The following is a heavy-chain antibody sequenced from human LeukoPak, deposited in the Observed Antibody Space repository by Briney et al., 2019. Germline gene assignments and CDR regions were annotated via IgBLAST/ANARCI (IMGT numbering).Heavy chain of an antibody. V-gene: IGHV4-39*01. CDR1: GGSISSSSYY. D-gene: IGHD1-26*01. CDR2: IYYSGST. CDR3: ARHVRELRPYFDY. J-gene: IGHJ4*02. Sequence: SETLSLTCTVSGGSISSSSYYWGWIRQPPGKGLEGIGSIYYSGSTYYNPSLKSRVTISVDTSKNQFSLKLSSVTAADTAVYYCARHVRELRPYFDYWGQGTLVTVSS.